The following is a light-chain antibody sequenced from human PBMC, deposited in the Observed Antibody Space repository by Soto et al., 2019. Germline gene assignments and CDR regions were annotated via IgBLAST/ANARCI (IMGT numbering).Light chain of an antibody. CDR2: DVS. V-gene: IGKV3-11*01. Sequence: EVVLTQSPVTLSLSPGERATLSCRASQSVSSYLAWYQQKPGQAPRLLIYDVSNRATGIPARFSGSGSGTGFTLTISSLEPEDFAVYYCQQRNYWQVTFGQGTRLEMK. CDR1: QSVSSY. CDR3: QQRNYWQVT. J-gene: IGKJ5*01.